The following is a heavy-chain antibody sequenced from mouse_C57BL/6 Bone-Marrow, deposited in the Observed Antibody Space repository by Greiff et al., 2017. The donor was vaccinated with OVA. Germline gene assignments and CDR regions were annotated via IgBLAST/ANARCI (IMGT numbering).Heavy chain of an antibody. CDR1: GYAFSSSW. CDR2: IYPGDGDT. D-gene: IGHD3-2*02. Sequence: QVQLQQSGPELVKPGASVKISCKASGYAFSSSWMNWVKQRPGKGLEWIGRIYPGDGDTNYNGKFKGKATLTADKSSSTAYMQLSSLTSEDSAVYFCAIPLRLLYYYSMDYWGQGTSVTVSS. V-gene: IGHV1-82*01. CDR3: AIPLRLLYYYSMDY. J-gene: IGHJ4*01.